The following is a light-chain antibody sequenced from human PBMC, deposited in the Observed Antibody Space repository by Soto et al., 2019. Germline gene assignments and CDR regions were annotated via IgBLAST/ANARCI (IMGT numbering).Light chain of an antibody. J-gene: IGKJ3*01. CDR3: QQYYTTPPVT. CDR1: QSVLYSSNNKNY. V-gene: IGKV4-1*01. Sequence: DIVLTQSRDSLAVSLGERATINCKSSQSVLYSSNNKNYLAWYQQKPGQPPKLLIYWASTRESGVPVRFSGSGSGTDFTLTITSLQAEDVAVYYCQQYYTTPPVTFGPGTKVEIK. CDR2: WAS.